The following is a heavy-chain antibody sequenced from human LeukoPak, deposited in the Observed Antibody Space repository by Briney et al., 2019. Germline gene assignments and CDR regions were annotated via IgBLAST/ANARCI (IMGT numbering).Heavy chain of an antibody. Sequence: SETLSLTCAVYGGSFSGYYWSWIRQPPGKGLEWIGEINHSGSTNYNPSLKSRVTISVDTSKNQFSLKLSSVTAAYTAVYYCARYSPHCSSTSCHENWFDPWGQGTLVTVSS. CDR1: GGSFSGYY. V-gene: IGHV4-34*01. CDR3: ARYSPHCSSTSCHENWFDP. D-gene: IGHD2-2*01. CDR2: INHSGST. J-gene: IGHJ5*02.